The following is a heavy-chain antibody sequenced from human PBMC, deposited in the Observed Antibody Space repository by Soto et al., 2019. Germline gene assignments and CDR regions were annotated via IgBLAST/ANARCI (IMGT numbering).Heavy chain of an antibody. Sequence: GGSLRLSCSASGFTFSSYAMHWVRQAPGKGLEYVSAISSNGGSTYYADSVKGRFTISRDNSKNTLYLQMSSLRAEDTAGYYCVKPLYVSSYSSSWPKKSTAPRLAGTIPQYALYYYGMDVWGQGTTVTVSS. V-gene: IGHV3-64D*08. CDR1: GFTFSSYA. CDR2: ISSNGGST. J-gene: IGHJ6*02. D-gene: IGHD6-13*01. CDR3: VKPLYVSSYSSSWPKKSTAPRLAGTIPQYALYYYGMDV.